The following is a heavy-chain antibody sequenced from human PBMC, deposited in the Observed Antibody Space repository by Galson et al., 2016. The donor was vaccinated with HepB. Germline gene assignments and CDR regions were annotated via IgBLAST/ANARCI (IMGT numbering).Heavy chain of an antibody. CDR2: ITWNSADI. Sequence: SLRLSCAASGFSFGDFTMHWVRQGPEKGLEWVSAITWNSADIDYVASVKGRFTISRDNAKNSLYLQMNSLRAEDTAIYYCAKSTWGRPFDIWGQGTMVTVSS. V-gene: IGHV3-9*01. J-gene: IGHJ3*02. D-gene: IGHD7-27*01. CDR1: GFSFGDFT. CDR3: AKSTWGRPFDI.